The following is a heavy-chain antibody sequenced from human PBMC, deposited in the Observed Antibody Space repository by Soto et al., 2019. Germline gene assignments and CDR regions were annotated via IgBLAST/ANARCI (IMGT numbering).Heavy chain of an antibody. CDR3: AKGSLYSSSSSVPDY. D-gene: IGHD6-6*01. CDR2: INIDGSST. J-gene: IGHJ4*02. Sequence: RGSLRLSCAASEFSFSNSWMHWVRQAPGKGLVWVSRINIDGSSTDYADSVKGRFTISRDNAKNTLYLQMNSLRVEDTAVYYCAKGSLYSSSSSVPDYWGQGTLVTVSS. CDR1: EFSFSNSW. V-gene: IGHV3-74*01.